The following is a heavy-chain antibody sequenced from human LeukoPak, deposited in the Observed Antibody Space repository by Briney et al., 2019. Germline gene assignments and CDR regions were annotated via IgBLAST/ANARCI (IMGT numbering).Heavy chain of an antibody. J-gene: IGHJ4*02. D-gene: IGHD3-10*01. Sequence: GGSLRLSCAGSTFAFGGYWIHWVRQLPGKGLAWVSRIDSAGGRIQWADSVKGRFTISRDKAKNTVYLQMNSLRPEDSAVYYCVADRGNWSGGDFWGRGTLVIVSS. CDR2: IDSAGGRI. CDR1: TFAFGGYW. V-gene: IGHV3-74*01. CDR3: VADRGNWSGGDF.